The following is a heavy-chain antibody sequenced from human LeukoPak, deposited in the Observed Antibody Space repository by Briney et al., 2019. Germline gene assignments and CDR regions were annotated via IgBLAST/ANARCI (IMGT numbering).Heavy chain of an antibody. J-gene: IGHJ3*02. CDR3: AKDLGWELYGGNYAFDI. CDR2: ISGSGGST. Sequence: GGSLRLSCAASGFTFSSYGMSWVRQAPGKGLEWVSAISGSGGSTYYADSVKGRFTISRDNSKNTLYLQMNSLRAEDTAVYYCAKDLGWELYGGNYAFDIWGQGTMVTVSS. V-gene: IGHV3-23*01. D-gene: IGHD1-26*01. CDR1: GFTFSSYG.